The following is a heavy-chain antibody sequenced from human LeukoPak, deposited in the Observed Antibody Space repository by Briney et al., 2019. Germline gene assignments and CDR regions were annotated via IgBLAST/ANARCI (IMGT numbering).Heavy chain of an antibody. D-gene: IGHD6-13*01. J-gene: IGHJ4*02. CDR1: GFTFSSYG. V-gene: IGHV3-30*02. CDR3: AKVPTSYSSLDY. CDR2: IRYDGSNT. Sequence: GGSLRLSCAVSGFTFSSYGMPWVRQAPGKGLEWVAFIRYDGSNTYYADSVKGRFTISRDNSKNTLYLQMNSLRVEDTAVYYCAKVPTSYSSLDYWGQGTLVTVSS.